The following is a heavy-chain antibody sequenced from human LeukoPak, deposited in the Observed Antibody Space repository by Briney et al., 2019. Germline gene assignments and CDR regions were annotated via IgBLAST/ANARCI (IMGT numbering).Heavy chain of an antibody. D-gene: IGHD1-1*01. V-gene: IGHV4-34*10. CDR1: GGSFSDYD. CDR2: INHSGST. J-gene: IGHJ4*02. CDR3: ARYVPVKTGTTRSSFDF. Sequence: PSETLSLTCAGSGGSFSDYDRSWIRQPPGNGLEGIGEINHSGSTNCDPSLKRRISMSIDASQSQFSLNLRSVTAADTAVYYCARYVPVKTGTTRSSFDFWGQGTLVTVSS.